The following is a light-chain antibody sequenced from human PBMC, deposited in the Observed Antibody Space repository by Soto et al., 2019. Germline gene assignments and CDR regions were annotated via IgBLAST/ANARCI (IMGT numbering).Light chain of an antibody. J-gene: IGKJ4*02. CDR3: HQSKGYSWT. CDR1: QSISQW. V-gene: IGKV1-5*01. Sequence: DIQMTQSPSTLSASVGDRVAITCRASQSISQWVAWYQQKPGRAPELLVYDSAKLKSGVPPRFSGSGPGTELTITSSRQQPDDSAMYSSHQSKGYSWTFDRGTKVEIK. CDR2: DSA.